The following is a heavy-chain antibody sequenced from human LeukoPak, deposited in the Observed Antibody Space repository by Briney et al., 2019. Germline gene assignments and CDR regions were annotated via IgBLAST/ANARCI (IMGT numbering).Heavy chain of an antibody. Sequence: GGSLRLSCAASGFTFRSYGMHWVRQAPGKGLEWVAFIRYDGNSNYYADSVKGRFTISRDNSRSTLYLQMNSLRAEDTAEYYCAKEEVISGNHGVYFDYWGQGTLVTVSS. J-gene: IGHJ4*02. CDR2: IRYDGNSN. CDR3: AKEEVISGNHGVYFDY. CDR1: GFTFRSYG. D-gene: IGHD3-22*01. V-gene: IGHV3-30*02.